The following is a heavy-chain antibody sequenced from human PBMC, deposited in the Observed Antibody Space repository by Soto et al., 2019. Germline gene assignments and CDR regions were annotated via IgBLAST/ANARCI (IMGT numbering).Heavy chain of an antibody. CDR1: GYTFTSYY. J-gene: IGHJ5*02. CDR2: INPSGGST. Sequence: GASVKVSCKASGYTFTSYYMHWVRQAPGQGLEWMGIINPSGGSTSYAQKCQGRVTMTRDTYTSTVYMELSSLRSEDTDVYSCARERRRSSLCFDPWGQGTLVTVSS. CDR3: ARERRRSSLCFDP. V-gene: IGHV1-46*01. D-gene: IGHD2-15*01.